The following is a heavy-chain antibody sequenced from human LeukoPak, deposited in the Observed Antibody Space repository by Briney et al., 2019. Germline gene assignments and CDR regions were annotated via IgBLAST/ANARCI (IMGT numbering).Heavy chain of an antibody. CDR3: GSMTWDDY. CDR1: GLTFSSYG. CDR2: ISSSGTTI. D-gene: IGHD6-13*01. Sequence: GGSLRLSCAASGLTFSSYGMNWVRQAPGKGLEWASYISSSGTTIYYADSVKGRFTISRDNAKNSLYLQMNSLRAEDTAVYYCGSMTWDDYWGQGTLVTVSS. V-gene: IGHV3-48*03. J-gene: IGHJ4*02.